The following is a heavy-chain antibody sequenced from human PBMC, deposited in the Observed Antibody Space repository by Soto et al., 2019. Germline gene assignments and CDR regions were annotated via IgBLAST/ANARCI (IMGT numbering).Heavy chain of an antibody. CDR2: INQDGSER. D-gene: IGHD2-21*01. Sequence: EVQLVESGGGLVQPGGSLRLSCAASGFTFSTHWMTWVRQPPGKGLEWVANINQDGSERYYVDSVRGRFTISRDNDKHSLYLQMNSLRAEDTSVYYCVCGGNFFVYWGQGTLVTVSP. V-gene: IGHV3-7*01. CDR1: GFTFSTHW. J-gene: IGHJ4*02. CDR3: VCGGNFFVY.